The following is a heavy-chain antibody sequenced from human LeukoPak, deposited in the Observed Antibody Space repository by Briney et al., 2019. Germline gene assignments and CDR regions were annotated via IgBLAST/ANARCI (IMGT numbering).Heavy chain of an antibody. CDR2: INHSGST. CDR1: GGSFSGYY. V-gene: IGHV4-34*01. Sequence: SETLSLTCAVYGGSFSGYYWSWIRQPPGKGLEWIGEINHSGSTNYNPSLKSRVTISVDTSKNQFSLKLSSVTAADTAVYYCARDPTKIFGVVSVSGRNWFDPWGQGTLVTVSS. D-gene: IGHD3-3*01. CDR3: ARDPTKIFGVVSVSGRNWFDP. J-gene: IGHJ5*02.